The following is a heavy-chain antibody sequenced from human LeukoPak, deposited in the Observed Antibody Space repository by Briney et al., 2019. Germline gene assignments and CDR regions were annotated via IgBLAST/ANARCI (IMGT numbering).Heavy chain of an antibody. Sequence: GASVKVSCKASGYTSTGYYMHWVRQAPGQGLEWMGWINPNSGGTNYAQKFQGRVTMTRDTSISTAYMELSRLRSDDTAVYYCARGYSSSWYEAFDIWGQGTMVTVSS. CDR2: INPNSGGT. V-gene: IGHV1-2*02. D-gene: IGHD6-13*01. CDR1: GYTSTGYY. CDR3: ARGYSSSWYEAFDI. J-gene: IGHJ3*02.